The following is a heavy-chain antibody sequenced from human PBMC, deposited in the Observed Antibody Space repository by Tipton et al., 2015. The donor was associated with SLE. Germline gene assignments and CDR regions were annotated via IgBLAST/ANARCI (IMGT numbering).Heavy chain of an antibody. V-gene: IGHV4-34*01. J-gene: IGHJ4*02. CDR1: GGSFSGYY. D-gene: IGHD6-6*01. Sequence: TLSLTCAVYGGSFSGYYWSWIRQPPGKGLEWIGEINHSGSTNYNPSLKSRVTISVDTSKNQFSLKLSSVTAADTAVYYCARGRGSSSSGHYWVQGTLVTVSS. CDR3: ARGRGSSSSGHY. CDR2: INHSGST.